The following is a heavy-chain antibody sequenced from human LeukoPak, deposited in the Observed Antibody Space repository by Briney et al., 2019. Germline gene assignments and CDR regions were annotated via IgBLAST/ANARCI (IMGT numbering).Heavy chain of an antibody. CDR1: GGTFSSYA. D-gene: IGHD3-22*01. CDR3: ARGANRFTYYYDSSGYYYFDY. V-gene: IGHV1-69*13. J-gene: IGHJ4*02. CDR2: IIPIFGTA. Sequence: GASVKVSCKASGGTFSSYAISWVRQAPGQGLEWMGGIIPIFGTANYAQKFQGRVTITADESTSTAYMELSSLRSEDTAVHYCARGANRFTYYYDSSGYYYFDYWGQGTLVTVSS.